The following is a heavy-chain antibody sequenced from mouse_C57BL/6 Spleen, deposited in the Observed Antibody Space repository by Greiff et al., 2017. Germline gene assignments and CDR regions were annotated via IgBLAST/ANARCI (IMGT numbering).Heavy chain of an antibody. CDR3: TAFPLGY. J-gene: IGHJ2*01. Sequence: EVKVEESGGGLVQPGGSMKLSCVASGFTFSNYWMNWVRQSPEKGLEWGAQIRLKSDNYATHYAESVKGRFTISRDNSQSSVYLQMNNLRAEDTGIYYCTAFPLGYWGQGTTLTVSS. CDR1: GFTFSNYW. CDR2: IRLKSDNYAT. V-gene: IGHV6-3*01.